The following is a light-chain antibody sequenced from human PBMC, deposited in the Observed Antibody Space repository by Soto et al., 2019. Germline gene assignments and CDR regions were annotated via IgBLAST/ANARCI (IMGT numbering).Light chain of an antibody. J-gene: IGLJ1*01. Sequence: QSVLTQPASMSGSPGQSITISCSGTTYDIGTYDYVSWYQQHPGRAPRLLIHGVTTRPSGISGRFSASKSGLTASLTISGLQPEDEADYYCSSFTSNRIYVFGPGTKVTVL. CDR2: GVT. CDR1: TYDIGTYDY. CDR3: SSFTSNRIYV. V-gene: IGLV2-14*03.